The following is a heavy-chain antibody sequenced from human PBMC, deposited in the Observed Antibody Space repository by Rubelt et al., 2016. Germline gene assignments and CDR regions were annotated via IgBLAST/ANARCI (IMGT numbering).Heavy chain of an antibody. D-gene: IGHD6-6*01. Sequence: VQLVESGGGVVQPGGSLRLSCAASGFTFGNFAMSWVRQAPGRGLEWVSVISSGSNTSYADSVRGRFTISREGSKNTVYRQLSGLRAEDTAVYYCARGGRLAPLVMGDSWGQGTLVTVSS. CDR2: ISSGSNT. CDR3: ARGGRLAPLVMGDS. V-gene: IGHV3-23*04. J-gene: IGHJ4*02. CDR1: GFTFGNFA.